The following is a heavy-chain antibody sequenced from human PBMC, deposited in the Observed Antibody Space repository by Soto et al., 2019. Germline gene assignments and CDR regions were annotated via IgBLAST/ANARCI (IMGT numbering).Heavy chain of an antibody. J-gene: IGHJ5*02. CDR3: AHRGYGDYPRDNWFDP. V-gene: IGHV2-5*01. CDR2: IYWNDDK. Sequence: QITLKESGPTLVKPTQTLTLTCTFSGFSLSTGGLGVGCLRQPPGRALEWLALIYWNDDKRYNPSLKSRLTITKDTSKNQVVLTMTNMDPVDTATYYCAHRGYGDYPRDNWFDPWGQGTLVTVSS. D-gene: IGHD4-17*01. CDR1: GFSLSTGGLG.